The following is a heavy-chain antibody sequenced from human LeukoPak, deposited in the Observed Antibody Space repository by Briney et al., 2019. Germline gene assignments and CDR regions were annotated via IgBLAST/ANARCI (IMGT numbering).Heavy chain of an antibody. CDR2: INHSGST. CDR1: GGSFSGYY. J-gene: IGHJ4*02. D-gene: IGHD2-21*01. CDR3: ARVTPRPGEIDY. Sequence: SETLPLTCAVYGGSFSGYYWSWIRQPPGKGLEWIGEINHSGSTNYNPSLKSRVTISVDTSKNQFSLKLSSVTAADTAVYYCARVTPRPGEIDYWGQGTLVTVSS. V-gene: IGHV4-34*01.